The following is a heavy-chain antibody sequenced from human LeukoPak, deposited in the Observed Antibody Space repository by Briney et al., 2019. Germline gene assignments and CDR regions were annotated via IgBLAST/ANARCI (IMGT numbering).Heavy chain of an antibody. CDR1: GGSFSGYY. Sequence: SETLSLTCAVYGGSFSGYYWSWIRQPPGKGLEWIGEINHSGSTNYNPSLKSRATISVDTSKNQFSLKLSSVTAADTAVYYCARGTLSTVTTGGDWFDPWGQGTLVTVSS. V-gene: IGHV4-34*01. CDR3: ARGTLSTVTTGGDWFDP. CDR2: INHSGST. J-gene: IGHJ5*02. D-gene: IGHD4-17*01.